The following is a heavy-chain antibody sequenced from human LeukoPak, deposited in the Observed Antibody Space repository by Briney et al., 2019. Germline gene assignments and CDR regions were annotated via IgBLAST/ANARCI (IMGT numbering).Heavy chain of an antibody. CDR1: GGSISSGGYY. CDR2: IYYSGST. J-gene: IGHJ4*02. D-gene: IGHD6-13*01. Sequence: PSETLSLTCTVSGGSISSGGYYWIWLRQHPGKCLEWSGYIYYSGSTYYHPSLKSRVTISVDTSKNQFSLKLSSVTAADTAVYYCASAGSPYSSSWYEDYWGQGTLVTVSS. V-gene: IGHV4-31*03. CDR3: ASAGSPYSSSWYEDY.